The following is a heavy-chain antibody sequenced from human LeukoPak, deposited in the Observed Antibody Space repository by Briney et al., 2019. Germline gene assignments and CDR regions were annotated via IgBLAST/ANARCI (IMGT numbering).Heavy chain of an antibody. Sequence: GGSLRLSCAASGFTFSSYAMSSVHQAPGKGLEWVSAISGSGGSTYYADSVKGRFTISRDNSKNTLYLQMNSLRAEDTAVYYCAKVGYCSSTSCYFYYYYYMDVWGKGTTVTVS. J-gene: IGHJ6*03. V-gene: IGHV3-23*01. CDR2: ISGSGGST. CDR1: GFTFSSYA. CDR3: AKVGYCSSTSCYFYYYYYMDV. D-gene: IGHD2-2*01.